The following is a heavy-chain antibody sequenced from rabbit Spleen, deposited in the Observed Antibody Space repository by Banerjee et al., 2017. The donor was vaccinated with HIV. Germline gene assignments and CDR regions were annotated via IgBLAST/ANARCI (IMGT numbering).Heavy chain of an antibody. Sequence: PVQVEGCDVVMVEADVTLTRTGSASCFSSSGYMFRCRHAPGKGVVGISCIAGRSSGFTYSATWARGLFPCSKTPSATVALQKASLAIAGTAPYFCARDSGSSFSSYGMGLWGPGTLVTVS. V-gene: IGHV1S40*01. CDR1: ASCFSSSGY. D-gene: IGHD8-1*01. CDR2: IAGRSSGFT. CDR3: ARDSGSSFSSYGMGL. J-gene: IGHJ6*01.